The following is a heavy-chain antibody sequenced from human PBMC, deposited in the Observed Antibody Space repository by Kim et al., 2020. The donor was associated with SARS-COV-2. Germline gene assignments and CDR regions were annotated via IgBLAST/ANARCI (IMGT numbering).Heavy chain of an antibody. CDR1: GFTFSSYG. CDR2: ISYDGSNK. D-gene: IGHD2-15*01. Sequence: GGSLRLSCAASGFTFSSYGMHWVRQAPGKGLEWVAVISYDGSNKYYADSVKGRFTISRDNSKNTLYLQMNSLRAEDTAVYYCAKRGLYCSGGSCNIYYY. J-gene: IGHJ6*01. V-gene: IGHV3-30*18. CDR3: AKRGLYCSGGSCNIYYY.